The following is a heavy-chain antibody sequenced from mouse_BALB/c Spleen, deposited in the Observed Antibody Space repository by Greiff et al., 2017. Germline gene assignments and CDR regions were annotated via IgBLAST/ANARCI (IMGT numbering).Heavy chain of an antibody. V-gene: IGHV5-12-2*01. D-gene: IGHD2-2*01. J-gene: IGHJ3*01. CDR3: ASYGYPAWFAY. CDR2: ISNGGGST. CDR1: GFTFSSYT. Sequence: EVQGVESGGGLVQPGGSLKLSCAASGFTFSSYTMSWVRQTPEKRLEWVAYISNGGGSTYYPDTVKGRFTISRDNAKNTLYLQMSSLKSEDTAMYYCASYGYPAWFAYWGQGTLVTVSA.